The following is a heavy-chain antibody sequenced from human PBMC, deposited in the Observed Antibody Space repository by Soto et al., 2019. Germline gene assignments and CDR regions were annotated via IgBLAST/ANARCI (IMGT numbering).Heavy chain of an antibody. D-gene: IGHD3-22*01. V-gene: IGHV4-59*01. CDR3: ARGENDSSGYYSLDY. Sequence: SETLSLTCSVSGGSISSYYWSWIRQPPGKGLEWIGYIYYSGSTKYNPSLKSRVTISVDTSKNQFSLKLISVTAADTAVYYCARGENDSSGYYSLDYWGQGTLVTVSS. J-gene: IGHJ4*02. CDR2: IYYSGST. CDR1: GGSISSYY.